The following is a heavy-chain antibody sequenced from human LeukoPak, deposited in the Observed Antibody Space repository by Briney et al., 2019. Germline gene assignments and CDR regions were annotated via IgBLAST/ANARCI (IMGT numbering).Heavy chain of an antibody. CDR3: ARENSDIVATIFMKDGNDFDY. V-gene: IGHV6-1*01. Sequence: SQTLSLTCAISGDSVSSNSAAWNWIRQSPSRGLEWLGRTYYRSKWYNDYAVSVKSRITINPDTSKNQFSLQLNSVTPEDTAVYYCARENSDIVATIFMKDGNDFDYWGQGTLVTVSS. CDR2: TYYRSKWYN. D-gene: IGHD5-12*01. J-gene: IGHJ4*02. CDR1: GDSVSSNSAA.